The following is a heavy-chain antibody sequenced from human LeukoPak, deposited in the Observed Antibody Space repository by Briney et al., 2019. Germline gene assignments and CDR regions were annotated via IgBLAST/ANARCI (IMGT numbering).Heavy chain of an antibody. D-gene: IGHD2-2*01. CDR3: ARDWRGCSSTSCSARDWFDP. CDR2: INPNSGGT. V-gene: IGHV1-2*02. Sequence: ASVKVSCKASGYTFTGYYMHWVRQAPGQGLEWMGCINPNSGGTNYAQKFQGRVTMTRDTSISTAYMELSRLRSDDTAVYYCARDWRGCSSTSCSARDWFDPWGQGTLVTVSS. CDR1: GYTFTGYY. J-gene: IGHJ5*02.